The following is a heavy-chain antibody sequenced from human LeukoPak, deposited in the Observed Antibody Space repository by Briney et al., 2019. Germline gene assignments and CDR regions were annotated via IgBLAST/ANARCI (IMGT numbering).Heavy chain of an antibody. Sequence: GGPLRLSCTASGFTFSNYWMSWFRQTPEKGLEWVANIKQDGSEKVYVDSVKGRFTISRDNAQSSLYLQMNSLRAEDTAVYYCARDPYSSSWSYGMDVWGQGTTVTVSS. CDR3: ARDPYSSSWSYGMDV. V-gene: IGHV3-7*05. CDR2: IKQDGSEK. J-gene: IGHJ6*02. CDR1: GFTFSNYW. D-gene: IGHD6-13*01.